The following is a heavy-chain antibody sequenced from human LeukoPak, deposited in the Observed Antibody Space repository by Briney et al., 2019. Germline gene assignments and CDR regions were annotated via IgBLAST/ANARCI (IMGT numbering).Heavy chain of an antibody. D-gene: IGHD3-10*01. Sequence: GGSLRLSCAASGFTFSSYSMNWVRQAPGKGLEWVSPISSSSSYIYYADSVKGRFTISRDNAKNSLYLQMNSLRAEDTAVYYCARLFGELNNWFDPWGQGTLVTVSS. CDR2: ISSSSSYI. CDR3: ARLFGELNNWFDP. CDR1: GFTFSSYS. V-gene: IGHV3-21*01. J-gene: IGHJ5*02.